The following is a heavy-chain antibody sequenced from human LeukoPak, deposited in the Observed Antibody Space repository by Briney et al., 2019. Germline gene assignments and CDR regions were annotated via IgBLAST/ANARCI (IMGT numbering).Heavy chain of an antibody. CDR3: AREELLPRRTNAFDI. Sequence: PSETLSLTCTVSGGSISSYYWSWIRQPPGKGLEWIGYIYYSGSTNYNPSLKSRVTISVDTSKNQFSLKLSSVTAADTAVYYCAREELLPRRTNAFDIWGQGTMDTVSS. CDR2: IYYSGST. CDR1: GGSISSYY. V-gene: IGHV4-59*01. D-gene: IGHD1-7*01. J-gene: IGHJ3*02.